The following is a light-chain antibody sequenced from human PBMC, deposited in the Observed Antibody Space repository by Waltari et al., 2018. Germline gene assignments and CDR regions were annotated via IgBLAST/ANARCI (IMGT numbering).Light chain of an antibody. V-gene: IGKV3-15*01. CDR2: GAS. CDR1: QSVSSN. Sequence: EIVMTQSPATLSVSPGERATLSCRASQSVSSNLAWYQQKPGQAPRLLIYGASTRATGIPARFSGSGSGTDFTLTISSLQSEDFALYYCQQYNKWPPWAFGQGTKVEIE. CDR3: QQYNKWPPWA. J-gene: IGKJ1*01.